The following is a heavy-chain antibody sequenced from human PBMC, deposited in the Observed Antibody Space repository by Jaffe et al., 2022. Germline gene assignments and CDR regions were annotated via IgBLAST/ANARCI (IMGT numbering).Heavy chain of an antibody. J-gene: IGHJ4*02. CDR1: GFTFDDYA. V-gene: IGHV3-9*01. D-gene: IGHD3-16*01. CDR3: AKGGTKWGYYFDY. CDR2: ISWNSGSI. Sequence: EVQLVESGGGLVQPGRSLRLSCAASGFTFDDYAMHWVRQAPGKGLEWVSGISWNSGSIGYADSVKGRFTISRDNAKNSLYLQMNSLRAEDTALYYCAKGGTKWGYYFDYWGQGTLVTVSS.